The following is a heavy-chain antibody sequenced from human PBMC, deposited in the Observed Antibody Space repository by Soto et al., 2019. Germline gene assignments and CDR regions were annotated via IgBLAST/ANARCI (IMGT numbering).Heavy chain of an antibody. CDR1: GYTFSGNY. V-gene: IGHV1-2*02. D-gene: IGHD3-9*01. Sequence: ASVKVSCKASGYTFSGNYMHWVRQAPGQGLEWMGWINPKSGGTKYAQKFKGRVTMTRDTSMKTGYMDMSRLTSDDTAVYFCAREGTGYSAFDIWG. J-gene: IGHJ3*02. CDR2: INPKSGGT. CDR3: AREGTGYSAFDI.